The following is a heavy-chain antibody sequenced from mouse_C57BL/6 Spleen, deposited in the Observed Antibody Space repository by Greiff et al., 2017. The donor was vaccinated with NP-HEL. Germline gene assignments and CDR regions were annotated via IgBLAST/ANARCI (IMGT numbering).Heavy chain of an antibody. J-gene: IGHJ2*01. CDR2: IHPNSGST. CDR1: GYTFTSYW. Sequence: QVQLQQPGAELVKPGASVKLSCKASGYTFTSYWMHWVKQRPGQGLEWIGMIHPNSGSTNYNEKFKSKATLTVDKSSSTAYRQLSSLTSEDSAVYYCARSETGEYYFDYWGQGTTLTGSS. D-gene: IGHD4-1*01. CDR3: ARSETGEYYFDY. V-gene: IGHV1-64*01.